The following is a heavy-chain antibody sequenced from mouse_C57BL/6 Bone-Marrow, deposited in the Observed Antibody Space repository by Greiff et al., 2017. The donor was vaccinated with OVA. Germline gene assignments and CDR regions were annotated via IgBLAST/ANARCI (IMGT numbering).Heavy chain of an antibody. CDR1: GYTFTSYW. V-gene: IGHV1-59*01. Sequence: LQQPGAELVRPGTSVKLSFKASGYTFTSYWMHWVKQRPGQGLEWIGVIDPSDSYTNYNQKFKGKATLTVDTSSSTAYMQLSSLTSEDSAVYYCAKGTSAWFAYWGQGTLVTVSA. D-gene: IGHD3-3*01. CDR2: IDPSDSYT. J-gene: IGHJ3*01. CDR3: AKGTSAWFAY.